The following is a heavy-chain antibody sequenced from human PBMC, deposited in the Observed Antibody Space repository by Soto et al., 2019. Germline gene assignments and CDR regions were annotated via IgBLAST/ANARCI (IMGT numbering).Heavy chain of an antibody. Sequence: GGSLRLSCAASGFTFSSYGMHWVRQAPGKGLEWVAVIWYDGSNKNYADSVKGRFTMSRDNSKTTLYLQMNSLRTEDTAVYYCARDLRATVTDAMGGAAFDIWGQGTMVTVSS. D-gene: IGHD4-17*01. J-gene: IGHJ3*02. CDR3: ARDLRATVTDAMGGAAFDI. CDR1: GFTFSSYG. CDR2: IWYDGSNK. V-gene: IGHV3-33*01.